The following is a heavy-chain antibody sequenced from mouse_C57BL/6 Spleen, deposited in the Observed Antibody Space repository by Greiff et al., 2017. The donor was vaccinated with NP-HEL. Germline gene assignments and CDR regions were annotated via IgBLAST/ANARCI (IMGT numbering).Heavy chain of an antibody. CDR3: ARCYYGSSYGFAY. CDR2: INPNNGGT. V-gene: IGHV1-26*01. D-gene: IGHD1-1*01. J-gene: IGHJ3*01. Sequence: EVQLQQSGPELVKPGASVKISCKASGYTFTDYYMNWVKQSHGKSLEWIGDINPNNGGTSYNQKFKGKATLPVDKSSSTAYMELRSLTSEDSAVYYCARCYYGSSYGFAYWGQGTLVTVSA. CDR1: GYTFTDYY.